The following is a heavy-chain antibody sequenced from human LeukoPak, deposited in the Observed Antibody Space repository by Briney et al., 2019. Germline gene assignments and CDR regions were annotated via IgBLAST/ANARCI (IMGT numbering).Heavy chain of an antibody. CDR2: IYHSGST. V-gene: IGHV4-38-2*02. J-gene: IGHJ5*02. CDR1: GYSISSGYY. Sequence: SETLSLTCTVSGYSISSGYYWGWIRQPPGKGLEGIGTIYHSGSTYYNPSLKSRVTILVDMSKNQFSLKLSSVTAADTAVYYCARDPQTSGAGLSHWFDPWGQGTLVTVSS. CDR3: ARDPQTSGAGLSHWFDP. D-gene: IGHD1-26*01.